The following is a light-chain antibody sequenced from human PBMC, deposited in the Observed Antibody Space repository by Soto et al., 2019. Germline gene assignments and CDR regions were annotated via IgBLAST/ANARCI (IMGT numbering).Light chain of an antibody. CDR3: FSYAGTSSSYV. V-gene: IGLV2-11*01. CDR1: SSDVGAHNY. Sequence: QSVLTQPRSVSGSPGQSVTISCTGTSSDVGAHNYVSWYQQHPGKAPKLIIYDVTKWPSGVPDRFSGSKSGNTASLTISGLQADDEADYYCFSYAGTSSSYVFGTGTKVTVL. J-gene: IGLJ1*01. CDR2: DVT.